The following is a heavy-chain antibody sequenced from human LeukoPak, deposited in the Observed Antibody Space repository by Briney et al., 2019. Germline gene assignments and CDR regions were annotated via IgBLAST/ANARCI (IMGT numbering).Heavy chain of an antibody. CDR1: GFTFSSYA. D-gene: IGHD4-17*01. CDR3: AKVDRVGTVTTYDY. CDR2: ISGSGGST. V-gene: IGHV3-23*01. J-gene: IGHJ4*02. Sequence: GGALRLSCAASGFTFSSYAMSWVRQAPGKGLEWVSAISGSGGSTYYADSVKGRFTISRDNSKNTLYLQMNSLRAEDTAVYYCAKVDRVGTVTTYDYWGQGTLVTVSS.